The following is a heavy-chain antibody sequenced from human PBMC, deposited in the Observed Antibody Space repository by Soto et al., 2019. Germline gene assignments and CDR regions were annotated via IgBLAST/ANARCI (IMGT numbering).Heavy chain of an antibody. J-gene: IGHJ4*02. CDR2: INQGGSGK. Sequence: EVQLVESGGGLVQPGGSLRLSCAASGFTFSNYWMSWVRQAPGKGLEWVAKINQGGSGKLSADSVKGRFTISRDNAKNSLYLQLNSLGAEDTAVYYCVKDDSDYSFDYWGQGTLVTVSS. D-gene: IGHD4-4*01. CDR1: GFTFSNYW. V-gene: IGHV3-7*03. CDR3: VKDDSDYSFDY.